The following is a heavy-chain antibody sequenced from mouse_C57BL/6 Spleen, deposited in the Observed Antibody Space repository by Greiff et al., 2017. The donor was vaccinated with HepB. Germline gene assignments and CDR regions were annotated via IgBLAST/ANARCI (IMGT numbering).Heavy chain of an antibody. CDR3: TRSDYYGSSSEAVDY. CDR1: GYTFTSYW. CDR2: IYPGNSDT. V-gene: IGHV1-5*01. J-gene: IGHJ4*01. Sequence: EVHLVESGTVLARPGASVKMSCKTSGYTFTSYWMHWVKQRPGQGLEWIGAIYPGNSDTSYNQKFKGKAKLTAVTSASTAYMELSSLTNEDAAVYYCTRSDYYGSSSEAVDYWGQGTSVTVSS. D-gene: IGHD1-1*01.